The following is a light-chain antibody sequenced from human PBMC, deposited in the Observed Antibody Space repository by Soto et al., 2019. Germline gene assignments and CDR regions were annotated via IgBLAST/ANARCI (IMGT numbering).Light chain of an antibody. CDR1: QTVFHTSYNKDF. J-gene: IGKJ2*01. Sequence: DIVMTQSPDSLSVSLGERATINCKSSQTVFHTSYNKDFLAWYQQKAGQPPKLLFYWASTRESGVPARFSGGGSGTDFSLTISRLQPEYVAVYYCQQYYSSVTFGQGTKLEIK. CDR3: QQYYSSVT. CDR2: WAS. V-gene: IGKV4-1*01.